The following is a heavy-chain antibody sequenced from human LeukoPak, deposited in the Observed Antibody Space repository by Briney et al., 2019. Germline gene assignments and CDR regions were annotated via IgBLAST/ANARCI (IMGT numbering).Heavy chain of an antibody. V-gene: IGHV4-34*01. D-gene: IGHD4-17*01. Sequence: SETLSLTCAVYGGSFSGYYWSWIRQPPGKGLEWIGEINHSGSTNYNPSLKSRVTISVDTSKNQFSLKLSSVTAADTAVYYCARVKCRSTLTPTVTTRYFDYWGQGTLVTVSS. J-gene: IGHJ4*02. CDR3: ARVKCRSTLTPTVTTRYFDY. CDR1: GGSFSGYY. CDR2: INHSGST.